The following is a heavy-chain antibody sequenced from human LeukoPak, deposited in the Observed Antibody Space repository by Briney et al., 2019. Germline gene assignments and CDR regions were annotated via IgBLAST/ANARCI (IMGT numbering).Heavy chain of an antibody. CDR1: GFTFSSYS. D-gene: IGHD3-3*01. CDR3: ARDSSDTFWSGYYVTPDDAFDI. Sequence: PGGSLRLSCAASGFTFSSYSMNWVRQAPGKGLEWVSSISSSSSYIYYADSMKGRFTISRDNAKNTLYLQMNSLRAEDTAVYYCARDSSDTFWSGYYVTPDDAFDIWGQGTMVTVSS. V-gene: IGHV3-21*01. J-gene: IGHJ3*02. CDR2: ISSSSSYI.